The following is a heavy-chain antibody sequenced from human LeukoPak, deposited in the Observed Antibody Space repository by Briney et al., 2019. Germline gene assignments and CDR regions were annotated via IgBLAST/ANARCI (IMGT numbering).Heavy chain of an antibody. CDR1: GGSFSGYY. CDR2: IYHSGST. J-gene: IGHJ5*02. CDR3: ARQEIGLRSFDP. D-gene: IGHD3/OR15-3a*01. V-gene: IGHV4-34*01. Sequence: SETLSLTCAVYGGSFSGYYWSWIRQPPGKGLEWIGEIYHSGSTNYNPSLKSRITISENTSKNQFSLKLSSVYAADTAVYYCARQEIGLRSFDPWGQGTLVTVSS.